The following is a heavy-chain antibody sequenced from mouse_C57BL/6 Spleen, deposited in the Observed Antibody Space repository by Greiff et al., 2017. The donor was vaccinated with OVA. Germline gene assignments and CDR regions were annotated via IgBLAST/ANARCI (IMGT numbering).Heavy chain of an antibody. V-gene: IGHV14-1*01. J-gene: IGHJ3*01. D-gene: IGHD1-1*02. Sequence: VHVKQSGAELVRPGASVKLSCTASGFNIKDYYMHWVKQRPEQGLEWIGRIDPEDGDTEYAPKFQGKATMTADTSSNTAYLQLSSLTSEDTAVYYCTSYGPAWFAYWGQGTLVTVSA. CDR2: IDPEDGDT. CDR1: GFNIKDYY. CDR3: TSYGPAWFAY.